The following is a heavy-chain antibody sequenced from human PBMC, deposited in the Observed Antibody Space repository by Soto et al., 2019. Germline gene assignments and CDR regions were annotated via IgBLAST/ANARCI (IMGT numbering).Heavy chain of an antibody. CDR3: ARAWPNPRAAAFDI. J-gene: IGHJ3*02. Sequence: LRLSCAASGFTFSSYWMHWVRQAPGKGLVWVSRINSDGSSTSYADSVKGRFTISRDNAKNTLYLQMNSLRAEDTAVYYCARAWPNPRAAAFDIWGQGTMVTVSS. CDR2: INSDGSST. V-gene: IGHV3-74*01. CDR1: GFTFSSYW.